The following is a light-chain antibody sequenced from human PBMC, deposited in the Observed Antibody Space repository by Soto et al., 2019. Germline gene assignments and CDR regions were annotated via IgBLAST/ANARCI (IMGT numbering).Light chain of an antibody. Sequence: QSVLTQPASVSGSPGQSITISCTGTSSDVAFYNHVSWYQQHPGKAPKLLIYEVNNRPSGVSHRFSASKSGNTASLFISGLQAEDEADYYCSSYKSDSSYVFGSGTKVTVL. CDR1: SSDVAFYNH. J-gene: IGLJ1*01. CDR3: SSYKSDSSYV. CDR2: EVN. V-gene: IGLV2-14*01.